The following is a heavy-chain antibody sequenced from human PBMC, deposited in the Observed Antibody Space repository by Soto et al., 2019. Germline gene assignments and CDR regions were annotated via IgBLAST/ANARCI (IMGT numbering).Heavy chain of an antibody. CDR1: GYTFTSYG. CDR3: ASEPAAGWGRGHWFDP. CDR2: ISAYNGNT. Sequence: QVQLVQSGAEVKKPGASVKVSCKASGYTFTSYGISWVRQAPGQGLEWMGWISAYNGNTNYAQKLQGRITITTDTSTSTAYMELRSLTSDDTAVYYWASEPAAGWGRGHWFDPWGQGTLVTVSS. V-gene: IGHV1-18*01. D-gene: IGHD6-13*01. J-gene: IGHJ5*02.